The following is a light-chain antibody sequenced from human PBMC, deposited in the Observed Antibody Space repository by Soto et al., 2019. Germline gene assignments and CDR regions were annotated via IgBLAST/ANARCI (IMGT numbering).Light chain of an antibody. CDR2: DAS. CDR1: QSISSR. CDR3: QQYNNWPRT. J-gene: IGKJ1*01. V-gene: IGKV1-5*01. Sequence: DIQMTQSPSTLSASLGDRVTITCRASQSISSRLAWYQQKPGKAPKLLIYDASSLESGVPSRFSGSGSGTEFTLTISSLQSEDFAVYYCQQYNNWPRTFGQGTKVDI.